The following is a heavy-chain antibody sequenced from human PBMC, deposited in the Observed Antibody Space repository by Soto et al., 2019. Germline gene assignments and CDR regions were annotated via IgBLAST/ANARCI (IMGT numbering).Heavy chain of an antibody. D-gene: IGHD3-10*01. J-gene: IGHJ5*02. Sequence: SETLSLTCAVSGGSISSSNWWSWVRQPPGKGLEWIGEIYHSGSTNYNPSLKSRVTISVDKSKNQFSLKLSSVTAADTAVYYCARDPAGGSGSYSNWFDPWGQGTLVTVPQ. CDR1: GGSISSSNW. CDR3: ARDPAGGSGSYSNWFDP. V-gene: IGHV4-4*02. CDR2: IYHSGST.